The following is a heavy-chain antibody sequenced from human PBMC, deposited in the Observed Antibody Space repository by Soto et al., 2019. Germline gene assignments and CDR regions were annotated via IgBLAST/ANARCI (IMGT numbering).Heavy chain of an antibody. V-gene: IGHV4-39*01. J-gene: IGHJ5*01. CDR1: GRTFNINADF. CDR3: VRRSLLMAPT. CDR2: IDNGGNT. Sequence: GPRTCKTSETLSLTCTVSGRTFNINADFWYLAWIRQPPGKGLEWIGSIDNGGNTHYNAPLKSRVIISADTSKNQFSLSLNSVTAADTAVYYCVRRSLLMAPTWGHGIQVSVSS. D-gene: IGHD1-26*01.